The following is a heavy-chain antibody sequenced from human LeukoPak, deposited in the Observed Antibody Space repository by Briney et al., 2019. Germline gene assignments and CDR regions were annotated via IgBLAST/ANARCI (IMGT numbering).Heavy chain of an antibody. V-gene: IGHV1-3*01. CDR3: ASMGHYYDSSGYFGY. D-gene: IGHD3-22*01. J-gene: IGHJ4*02. CDR1: GYTFTSYA. Sequence: ASVKVSCKASGYTFTSYAMHWVRQAPGQRLEWMGWINAGNGNTKYSQKFQGRVTITRDTSASTAYMELSSLRSEDTAVYYCASMGHYYDSSGYFGYWGQGTLVTVSS. CDR2: INAGNGNT.